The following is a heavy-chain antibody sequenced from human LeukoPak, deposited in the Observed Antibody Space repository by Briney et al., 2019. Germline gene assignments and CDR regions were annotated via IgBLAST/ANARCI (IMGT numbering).Heavy chain of an antibody. CDR3: ARVRTAGYYDILTGYSVFDY. V-gene: IGHV1-2*02. Sequence: GASVKVSCKASGYTFTGYYMHWVRQAPGQGLEWMGWINPNSGGTNYAQKFQGRVTMTRDTSISTAYMELSRLRSDDTAVYYCARVRTAGYYDILTGYSVFDYWGQATLVTVSS. J-gene: IGHJ4*02. CDR2: INPNSGGT. D-gene: IGHD3-9*01. CDR1: GYTFTGYY.